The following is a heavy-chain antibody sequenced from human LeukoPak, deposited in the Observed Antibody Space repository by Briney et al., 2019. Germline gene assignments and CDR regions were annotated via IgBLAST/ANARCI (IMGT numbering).Heavy chain of an antibody. D-gene: IGHD3-10*01. V-gene: IGHV4-59*01. CDR2: IYYSGST. CDR1: GGSISSYY. J-gene: IGHJ4*02. CDR3: AREARTPTYYYGSGSYIHFDY. Sequence: PETLPLTCTVSGGSISSYYWSWIRQPPGKGLEWIGYIYYSGSTNYNPSLKSRVTISVDTSKNQFSLKLSSVTAADTAVYYCAREARTPTYYYGSGSYIHFDYWGQGTLVTVSS.